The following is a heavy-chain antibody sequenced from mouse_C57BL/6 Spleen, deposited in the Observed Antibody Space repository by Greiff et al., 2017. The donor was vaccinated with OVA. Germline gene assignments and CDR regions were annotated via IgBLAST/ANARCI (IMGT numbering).Heavy chain of an antibody. J-gene: IGHJ4*01. V-gene: IGHV7-3*01. CDR3: ARRGNYGAMDY. CDR1: GFTFTDYY. D-gene: IGHD2-1*01. CDR2: IRNKANGYTT. Sequence: EVQLQQSGGGLVQPGGSLSLSCAASGFTFTDYYMSWVRQPPGKALEWLGFIRNKANGYTTEYSASVKGRFTISRDNSQSILYLQMNALRAEDSATYYCARRGNYGAMDYWGQGTSVTVSS.